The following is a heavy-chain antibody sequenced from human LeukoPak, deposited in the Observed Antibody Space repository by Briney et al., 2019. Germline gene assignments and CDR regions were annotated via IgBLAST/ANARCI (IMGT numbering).Heavy chain of an antibody. CDR2: IYHSGST. CDR1: GYSISSDNY. V-gene: IGHV4-38-2*01. Sequence: SETLSLTCAVSGYSISSDNYWVWIRQPPGQGLEWTEGIYHSGSTYYNPSLKSRVTMSVDTSKNQFSLKVSSVTAADTAVYYCARAPRDSSSSNYMRRFDYWGQGTLVAVSS. J-gene: IGHJ4*02. CDR3: ARAPRDSSSSNYMRRFDY. D-gene: IGHD3-22*01.